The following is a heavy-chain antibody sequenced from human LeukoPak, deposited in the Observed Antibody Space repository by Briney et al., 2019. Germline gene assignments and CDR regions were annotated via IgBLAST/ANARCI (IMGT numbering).Heavy chain of an antibody. D-gene: IGHD4-11*01. CDR2: ISDNGDDT. CDR3: AKGYYGNYVAVDY. Sequence: GGPLRLSCAASGFTFSSYAMIWVRQAPGRGLDWVSSISDNGDDTYYADSVKGRFTISRDKSTNMLYLQMNSLRADDTAVYYCAKGYYGNYVAVDYWGQGTLVTVSS. V-gene: IGHV3-23*01. CDR1: GFTFSSYA. J-gene: IGHJ4*02.